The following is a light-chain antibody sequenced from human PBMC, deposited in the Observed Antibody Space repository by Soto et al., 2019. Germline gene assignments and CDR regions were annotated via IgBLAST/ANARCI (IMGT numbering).Light chain of an antibody. CDR1: QSVRSY. J-gene: IGKJ1*01. Sequence: ATLSCRASQSVRSYLAWYQQKPGQAPRLLIYDASYRATGLPARFSGSGSGTDFTLTIRSLEHEDFAVDDGQQSDTWPGTLGTGTKGDIK. CDR2: DAS. V-gene: IGKV3-11*01. CDR3: QQSDTWPGT.